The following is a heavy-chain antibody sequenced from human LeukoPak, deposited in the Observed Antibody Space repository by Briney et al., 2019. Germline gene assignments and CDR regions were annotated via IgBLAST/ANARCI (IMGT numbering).Heavy chain of an antibody. J-gene: IGHJ4*02. CDR3: AKETGSAVGSTDFDY. D-gene: IGHD4-17*01. CDR2: ISYDRSNK. Sequence: PGGSLRLSCAASGFTFSSYAMQWVRQARGKGLEWVAVISYDRSNKYYADSVKGRFTISRDNSKNTLYLQMNSPRAEDMAVYYCAKETGSAVGSTDFDYWGQGTLVTVSS. V-gene: IGHV3-30-3*01. CDR1: GFTFSSYA.